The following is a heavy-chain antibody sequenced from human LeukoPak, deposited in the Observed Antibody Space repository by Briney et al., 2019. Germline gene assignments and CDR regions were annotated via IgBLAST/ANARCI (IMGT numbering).Heavy chain of an antibody. Sequence: SETLSLTCTVSGGSISSYYWSWIRQPPGKGLEWIGYIYTSGSTDYNPSLKSRVTISVDTSKNQFSLKLSSVTAADTAVYYCARHWELLEGDYYYYYMDVWGKGTTVTVSS. J-gene: IGHJ6*03. CDR3: ARHWELLEGDYYYYYMDV. D-gene: IGHD1-26*01. CDR2: IYTSGST. CDR1: GGSISSYY. V-gene: IGHV4-4*09.